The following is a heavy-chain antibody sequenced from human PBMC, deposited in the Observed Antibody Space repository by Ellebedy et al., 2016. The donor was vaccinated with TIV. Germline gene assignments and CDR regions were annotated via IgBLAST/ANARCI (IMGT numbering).Heavy chain of an antibody. V-gene: IGHV3-30*04. CDR3: ARESRLDTAMVTFWYFDL. J-gene: IGHJ2*01. CDR1: GFTFSSYA. D-gene: IGHD5-18*01. CDR2: ISYDGSNK. Sequence: GESLKISCAASGFTFSSYAMHWVRQAPGKGLEWVAVISYDGSNKYYADSVKGRFTISRDNSKNTLYLQMNSLRAEDTAVYYCARESRLDTAMVTFWYFDLWGRGTLVTVSS.